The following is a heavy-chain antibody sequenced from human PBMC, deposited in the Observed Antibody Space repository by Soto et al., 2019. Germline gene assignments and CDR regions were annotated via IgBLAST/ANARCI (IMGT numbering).Heavy chain of an antibody. CDR3: ARGGYDFWSGYTSYNWFDP. D-gene: IGHD3-3*01. V-gene: IGHV3-33*01. Sequence: GGSLRLSCAASGFTFSSYGMHWVRQAPGKGLEWVAVIWYDGSNKYYADSVKGRFTISRDNSKNTLYLQMNSLRAEDTAVYYCARGGYDFWSGYTSYNWFDPWGQGTLVTVSS. CDR1: GFTFSSYG. J-gene: IGHJ5*02. CDR2: IWYDGSNK.